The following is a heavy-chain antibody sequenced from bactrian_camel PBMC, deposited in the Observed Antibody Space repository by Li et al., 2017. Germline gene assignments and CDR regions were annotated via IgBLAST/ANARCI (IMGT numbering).Heavy chain of an antibody. D-gene: IGHD1*01. CDR3: AADCPPIVGWDREEY. V-gene: IGHV3S53*01. CDR2: DKGDGSI. Sequence: QLVESGGGSVQDGGSLRLSCAARTGTSRSACMGWYRQAPGKGRESVAMDKGDGSITYGDSVKGRFTLSRDNTKDTDTLQMDNVMIEDTATYRCAADCPPIVGWDREEYWGQGTQVTVS. CDR1: TGTSRSAC. J-gene: IGHJ4*01.